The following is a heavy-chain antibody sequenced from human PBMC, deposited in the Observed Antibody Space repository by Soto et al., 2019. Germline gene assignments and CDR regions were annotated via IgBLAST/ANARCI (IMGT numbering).Heavy chain of an antibody. J-gene: IGHJ4*02. Sequence: ASVKVSCKASGYTFTSYALYWVRQAPGQRLEWMGWINAGNGNAKYSQKFQGRVTITRDTSASTAYVELSSLSSDDTAVYYCARASYYYESSGYYPDYWGQGTLVTVSS. CDR1: GYTFTSYA. CDR2: INAGNGNA. D-gene: IGHD3-22*01. CDR3: ARASYYYESSGYYPDY. V-gene: IGHV1-3*01.